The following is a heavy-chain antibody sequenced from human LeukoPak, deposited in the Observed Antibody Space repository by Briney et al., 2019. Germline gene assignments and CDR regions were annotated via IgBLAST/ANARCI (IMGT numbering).Heavy chain of an antibody. CDR2: IIPIFGTA. J-gene: IGHJ4*02. CDR3: ARDYDSSGY. V-gene: IGHV1-18*01. Sequence: ASVKVSCKASGYTFTSYAISWVRQAPGQGLEWMGGIIPIFGTANYAQKLQGRVTMTTDTSTSTAYMELRSLRSDDTAVYYCARDYDSSGYWGQGTLVTVSS. CDR1: GYTFTSYA. D-gene: IGHD3-22*01.